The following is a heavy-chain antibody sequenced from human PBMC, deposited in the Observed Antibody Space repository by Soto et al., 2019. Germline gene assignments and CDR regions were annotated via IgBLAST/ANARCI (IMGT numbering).Heavy chain of an antibody. CDR2: IWYDGSNK. J-gene: IGHJ4*02. CDR3: ARGSSSWSDY. V-gene: IGHV3-33*01. CDR1: GFTFSSYG. D-gene: IGHD6-13*01. Sequence: SLRLSCAASGFTFSSYGMHWVRQAPGKGLEWVAVIWYDGSNKYYADSVKGRFTISRDXXXXTXYXQXKXLXAEDXAVYYCARGSSSWSDYWGQGTLVTVSS.